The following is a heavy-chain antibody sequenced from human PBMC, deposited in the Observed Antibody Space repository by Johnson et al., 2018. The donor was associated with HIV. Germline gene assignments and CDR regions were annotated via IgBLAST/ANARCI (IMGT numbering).Heavy chain of an antibody. D-gene: IGHD2-21*02. CDR2: ISSGANTI. J-gene: IGHJ3*02. V-gene: IGHV3-11*04. Sequence: QVQLVESGGGLVKPGGSLRLSCAASGFTFSDYYMSWIRQAPGKGLEWVSYISSGANTIYYADSVKGRFTISRDNAKNSLYLQMNSLRAEDTAVYYCASRGVVVTAIPKFGAFDIWGQGTMVTVSS. CDR3: ASRGVVVTAIPKFGAFDI. CDR1: GFTFSDYY.